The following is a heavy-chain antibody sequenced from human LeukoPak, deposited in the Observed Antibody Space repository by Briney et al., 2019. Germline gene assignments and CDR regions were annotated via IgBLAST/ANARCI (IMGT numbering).Heavy chain of an antibody. D-gene: IGHD6-6*01. J-gene: IGHJ4*02. Sequence: PGGSLRLSCAASGFTFSSFTMNWVRQAPGKGLEWVSSISSSSSYIYSADSVKGRFTISRDNATNSLYLRMNSLRAEDTAVYYCARDPGAYSSSPIDYWGQGTLVTVSS. CDR1: GFTFSSFT. V-gene: IGHV3-21*01. CDR2: ISSSSSYI. CDR3: ARDPGAYSSSPIDY.